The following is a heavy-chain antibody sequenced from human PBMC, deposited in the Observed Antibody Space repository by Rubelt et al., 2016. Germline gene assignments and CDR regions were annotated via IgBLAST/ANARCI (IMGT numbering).Heavy chain of an antibody. J-gene: IGHJ6*02. CDR2: INHSGST. CDR1: GGSFSGYY. CDR3: ASSGDFWSGYFSLGHYGMDV. D-gene: IGHD3-3*01. V-gene: IGHV4-34*01. Sequence: QVQLQQWGAGLLKPSETLSLTCAVYGGSFSGYYWSWIRQPPGKGLEWIGEINHSGSTNYNPSLKVRVTISVDTSKNQFSLKLRSVTASDTAVYYCASSGDFWSGYFSLGHYGMDVWGQGTTVTVSS.